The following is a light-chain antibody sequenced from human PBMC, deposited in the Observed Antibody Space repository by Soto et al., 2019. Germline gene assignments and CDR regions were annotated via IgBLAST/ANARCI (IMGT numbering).Light chain of an antibody. CDR3: QQGNSFPIT. J-gene: IGKJ5*01. Sequence: EIGMTQSPATLSLSPGERATLSCRASQSVTNKYLDWYQKKPGQAPRLLLYGASSRATDVPERLSGSGYGTDLTITISSMKPEDFATYYCQQGNSFPITFGQGTRLEIK. CDR2: GAS. V-gene: IGKV3D-20*02. CDR1: QSVTNKY.